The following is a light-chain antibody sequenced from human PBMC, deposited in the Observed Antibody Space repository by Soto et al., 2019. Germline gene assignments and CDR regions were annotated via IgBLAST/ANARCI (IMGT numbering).Light chain of an antibody. CDR3: QHRINWPLT. CDR1: QSVSSY. V-gene: IGKV3-11*01. Sequence: EIVLTQSPATLSLSPGERATLSCRASQSVSSYLAWYQQKPGQAPMLLIYDASKRATGIPARFSGSGSGTDFTRTISGLEPEDYAFYYCQHRINWPLTVGGGTNVEIK. J-gene: IGKJ4*01. CDR2: DAS.